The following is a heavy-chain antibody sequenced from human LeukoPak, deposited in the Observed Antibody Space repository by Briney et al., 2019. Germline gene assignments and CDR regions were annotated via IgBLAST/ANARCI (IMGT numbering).Heavy chain of an antibody. Sequence: GASVKVSCKASGGTFSSYAISWVRQAPGQGLEWMGRIIPILGIANYAQKFQGRVTITADKSTSTAYMELSSLRSEDTAVYYCARRGYYDSSDYSYWGQGTLVTVSS. CDR1: GGTFSSYA. J-gene: IGHJ4*02. V-gene: IGHV1-69*04. CDR3: ARRGYYDSSDYSY. D-gene: IGHD3-22*01. CDR2: IIPILGIA.